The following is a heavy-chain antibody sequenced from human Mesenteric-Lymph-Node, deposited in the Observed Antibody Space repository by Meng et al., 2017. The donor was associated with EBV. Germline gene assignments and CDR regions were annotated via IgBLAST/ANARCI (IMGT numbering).Heavy chain of an antibody. V-gene: IGHV1-2*04. Sequence: QVQLVQSGADVKKPGASVRVPCKPSGYTFTSYYIHWVRQAPGQGLEWMGWINPNTGDTNSAQKFQGWVTMTRDTSISTAYLDLTSLKSDDTAVYYCARGDMRFVDFWGQGTLVTVSS. J-gene: IGHJ4*02. CDR1: GYTFTSYY. CDR3: ARGDMRFVDF. D-gene: IGHD3-3*01. CDR2: INPNTGDT.